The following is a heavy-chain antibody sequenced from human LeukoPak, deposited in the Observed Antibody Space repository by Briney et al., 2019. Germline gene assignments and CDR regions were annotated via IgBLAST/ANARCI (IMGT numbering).Heavy chain of an antibody. CDR3: ARDPLIDSGSDY. Sequence: GGSLRLSCAASGFTFSDYYMTWIRQAPGKGLEWVSYISSSSSYTNYADSVKGRFTISRDNAKNSLYLQMNSLRAEGTAVYYCARDPLIDSGSDYWGQGTLVTVSS. D-gene: IGHD3-10*01. V-gene: IGHV3-11*06. J-gene: IGHJ4*02. CDR1: GFTFSDYY. CDR2: ISSSSSYT.